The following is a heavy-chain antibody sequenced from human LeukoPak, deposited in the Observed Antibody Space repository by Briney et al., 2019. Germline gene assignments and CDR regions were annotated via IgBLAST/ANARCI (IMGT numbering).Heavy chain of an antibody. J-gene: IGHJ3*01. V-gene: IGHV4-30-4*01. D-gene: IGHD3-10*01. CDR1: GGSISSGDYY. CDR3: ARSYYGSGSSFYAFDV. CDR2: IYYSGST. Sequence: PSQTLSLTCTVSGGSISSGDYYWRWGRQPPGRGLEWIGYIYYSGSTYYNPALKSRVTISVDTSKNQFSLKLSSVTAADTAVYYCARSYYGSGSSFYAFDVWGQGTMVTVSS.